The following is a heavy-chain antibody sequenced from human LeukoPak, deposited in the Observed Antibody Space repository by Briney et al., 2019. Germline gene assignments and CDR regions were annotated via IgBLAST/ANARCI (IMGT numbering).Heavy chain of an antibody. CDR3: ACYGIAPPY. CDR1: GFTHSSYW. Sequence: GGSLRLSCAASGFTHSSYWMHWVRQAPGMGLVWVSHINNDGSSTSYADSVKGRFTISRDNAKNTLYLQMNSLRTEDTAVYYCACYGIAPPYWGQGTLVTVSS. CDR2: INNDGSST. V-gene: IGHV3-74*01. D-gene: IGHD2-15*01. J-gene: IGHJ4*02.